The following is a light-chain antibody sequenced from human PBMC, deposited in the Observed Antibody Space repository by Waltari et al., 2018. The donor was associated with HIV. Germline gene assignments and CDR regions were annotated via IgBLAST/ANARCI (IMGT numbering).Light chain of an antibody. J-gene: IGKJ2*01. CDR2: FGS. CDR3: MQALQTPPT. CDR1: QSLLHSNGYNY. V-gene: IGKV2-28*01. Sequence: DIVMTQSPLSLPVTPGEPASISCRSSQSLLHSNGYNYLDWYLQKPGQSPQLLIYFGSNPAFGVPDRVSCSGSGTDFTLKISRVEAEDVGVYYCMQALQTPPTFGQGTKLEIK.